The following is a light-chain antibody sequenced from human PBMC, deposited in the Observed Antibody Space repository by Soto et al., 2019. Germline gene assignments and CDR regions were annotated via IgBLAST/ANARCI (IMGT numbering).Light chain of an antibody. CDR2: KAS. Sequence: DIPITQSPSSLSASVGDRVTFTCRASQSVSSWLAWYQQKPGKAPKLLIYKASTLKSGVPSRFRCSGAGTDCTRTISSLQPDDVATDYCQHYNSYSEAFGQGTKVDIK. V-gene: IGKV1-5*03. CDR3: QHYNSYSEA. CDR1: QSVSSW. J-gene: IGKJ1*01.